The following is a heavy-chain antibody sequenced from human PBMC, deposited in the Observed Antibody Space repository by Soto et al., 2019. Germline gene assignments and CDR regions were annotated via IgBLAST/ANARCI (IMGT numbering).Heavy chain of an antibody. Sequence: ASVKVSCKASGYTFTSYGISWVRQAPGQGLEWMGWISAYNGNTNYAQKLQGRVTMTTDTSTSTAYMELRSLRSDDTAVYYCARVGKTYRGYDSPRYPGMDVEAKGTRVT. CDR1: GYTFTSYG. CDR2: ISAYNGNT. J-gene: IGHJ6*04. CDR3: ARVGKTYRGYDSPRYPGMDV. V-gene: IGHV1-18*01. D-gene: IGHD5-12*01.